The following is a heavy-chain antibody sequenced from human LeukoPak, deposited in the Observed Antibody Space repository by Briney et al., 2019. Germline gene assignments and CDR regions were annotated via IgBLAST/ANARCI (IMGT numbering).Heavy chain of an antibody. Sequence: SETLSLTCTVSGGSISSYYWSWIRQPPGKGLEWIGYIYYSGSTNYNPSLKSRVTISVDTSKNQFSLKLSSVTAADTAVYYCARDRGEEWLFISERYFQHWGQGTLVTVSS. J-gene: IGHJ1*01. CDR2: IYYSGST. CDR3: ARDRGEEWLFISERYFQH. V-gene: IGHV4-59*01. D-gene: IGHD3-3*01. CDR1: GGSISSYY.